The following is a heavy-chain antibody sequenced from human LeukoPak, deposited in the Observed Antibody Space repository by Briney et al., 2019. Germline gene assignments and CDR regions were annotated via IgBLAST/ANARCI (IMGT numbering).Heavy chain of an antibody. D-gene: IGHD2-21*01. Sequence: SGTLSLTCTVSGGSISSSNYYWGWIRQPPGKGLEWIGTISYSGSTYYNPSLKSRITISVDTSKNQFSLRLSSVTAADTSLYYCARHIQGANVCDYWGQGTLVTVPS. CDR1: GGSISSSNYY. J-gene: IGHJ4*02. CDR3: ARHIQGANVCDY. CDR2: ISYSGST. V-gene: IGHV4-39*01.